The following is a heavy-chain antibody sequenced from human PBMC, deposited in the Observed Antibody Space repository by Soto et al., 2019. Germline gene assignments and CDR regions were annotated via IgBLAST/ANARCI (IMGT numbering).Heavy chain of an antibody. CDR3: ARHPRDGYNGIYFDY. D-gene: IGHD5-12*01. J-gene: IGHJ4*02. CDR2: IYPGDSDT. Sequence: GESLKISCKTSGHSFSTYWIGWVRQMPGKGLEWMGIIYPGDSDTRYSPSFQGQVTISVDKSIRTAYLQWSSLKASDTAMYYCARHPRDGYNGIYFDYWGQGTQVTVSS. CDR1: GHSFSTYW. V-gene: IGHV5-51*01.